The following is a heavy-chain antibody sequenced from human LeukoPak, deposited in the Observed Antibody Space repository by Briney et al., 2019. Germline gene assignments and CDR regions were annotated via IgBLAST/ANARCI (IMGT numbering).Heavy chain of an antibody. CDR2: ISSSSNYI. CDR1: GFTFSTYI. J-gene: IGHJ5*02. D-gene: IGHD6-19*01. Sequence: PGGSLRLSCAASGFTFSTYIMNWVRQAPGKGLEWVSSISSSSNYIYYADSVKGRFTISRDNAKNSLYLQMNSLRAEDTAVYYCARDRVSSGSNWFDPWGQGTLVTVSS. CDR3: ARDRVSSGSNWFDP. V-gene: IGHV3-21*04.